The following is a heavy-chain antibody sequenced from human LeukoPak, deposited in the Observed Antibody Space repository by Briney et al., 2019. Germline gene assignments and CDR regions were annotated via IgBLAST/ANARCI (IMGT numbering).Heavy chain of an antibody. Sequence: TGGSLRLSCAASGFTFSSYSMNWVRQAPGKGLEWVATIKQDQSKTYLVDSVKGRFSISRDNAKSSLYLQMNSLRAEDTAVYYCAREASLYCSGGTCYWAFDHWGQGTLVTVSS. D-gene: IGHD2-15*01. CDR2: IKQDQSKT. CDR3: AREASLYCSGGTCYWAFDH. V-gene: IGHV3-7*01. CDR1: GFTFSSYS. J-gene: IGHJ4*02.